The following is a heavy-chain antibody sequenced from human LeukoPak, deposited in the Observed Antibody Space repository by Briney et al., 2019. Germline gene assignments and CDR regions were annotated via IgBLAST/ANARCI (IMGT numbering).Heavy chain of an antibody. J-gene: IGHJ6*02. D-gene: IGHD6-19*01. V-gene: IGHV3-74*01. Sequence: QPGASLRLSCAAAECTFSTYWMHWLRKARGKVLVLGTCITSDASSPSYAHSVQGRFTISRDNAKNTVYLQMNSLRAEDTAVYYCARWGSSGWYPMDVWGQGTTVTVSS. CDR2: ITSDASSP. CDR3: ARWGSSGWYPMDV. CDR1: ECTFSTYW.